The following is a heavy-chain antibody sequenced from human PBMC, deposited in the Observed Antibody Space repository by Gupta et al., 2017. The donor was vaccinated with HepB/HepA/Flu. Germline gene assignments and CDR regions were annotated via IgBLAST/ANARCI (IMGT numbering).Heavy chain of an antibody. J-gene: IGHJ6*02. CDR3: ARARLRRNGLDV. CDR2: MNPNNDNT. CDR1: GYTFTGYD. Sequence: QVQLVQSGAEMKKPGASVKVSCKASGYTFTGYDIHWVRQATGQGLEWMGWMNPNNDNTGNAQKFQGRVTMTSNNSISTAYMELSSLRSEDTAVYYCARARLRRNGLDVWGQGTTVTVSS. V-gene: IGHV1-8*01. D-gene: IGHD6-6*01.